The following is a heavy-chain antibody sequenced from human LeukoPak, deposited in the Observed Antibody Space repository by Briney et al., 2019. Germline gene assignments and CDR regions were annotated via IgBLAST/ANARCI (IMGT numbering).Heavy chain of an antibody. CDR1: GYTFTSYD. Sequence: ASVKVSCKASGYTFTSYDINWVRQATAQGLEWMGWMNSNSGNTGYAQKFQGRVTMTRNTSISTAYMELSSLRSEDTAVYYCARGPRGNSSGYYYYYGMDVWGQGTTVTVSS. V-gene: IGHV1-8*01. D-gene: IGHD3-22*01. CDR2: MNSNSGNT. J-gene: IGHJ6*02. CDR3: ARGPRGNSSGYYYYYGMDV.